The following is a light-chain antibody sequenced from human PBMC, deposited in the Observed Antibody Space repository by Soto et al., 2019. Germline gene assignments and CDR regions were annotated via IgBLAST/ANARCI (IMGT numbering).Light chain of an antibody. CDR1: ESIRGF. J-gene: IGKJ1*01. Sequence: EHVLSLYLAALSLQPGEKTTLSCGASESIRGFLAWYQQKPGQAPRLLISDTSTRATGIPARFSGIGSETDFRLSFGVLEPEDVPVYYCREYASSPRTFGQGTKVDIK. V-gene: IGKV3-11*01. CDR2: DTS. CDR3: REYASSPRT.